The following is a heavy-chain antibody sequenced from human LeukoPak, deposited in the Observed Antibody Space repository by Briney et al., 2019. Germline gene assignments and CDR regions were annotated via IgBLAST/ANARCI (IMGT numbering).Heavy chain of an antibody. Sequence: GGSLRLSCAASGFRFSIYAMSWVHQAPGRGLEWVSGISRSGDSTYYAGSVKGRFTISRDNSKNTLYLQMNSLRAEDTAVYYCAKSAGYCSSPSCEIDYWGQGTLVTVSS. V-gene: IGHV3-23*01. CDR3: AKSAGYCSSPSCEIDY. D-gene: IGHD2-2*01. CDR1: GFRFSIYA. J-gene: IGHJ4*02. CDR2: ISRSGDST.